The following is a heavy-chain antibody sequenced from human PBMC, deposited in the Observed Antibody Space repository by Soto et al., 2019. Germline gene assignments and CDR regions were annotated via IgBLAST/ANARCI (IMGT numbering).Heavy chain of an antibody. Sequence: ASVKVSCKASGCTFTSYGISWVRQAPGQGLEWMGWISAYNGNTNYAQKLQGRVTMTTDTSTSTAYMELRSLRSDDTAVYYCARDLIIVGASKWFDPWGQGTLVTVSS. CDR3: ARDLIIVGASKWFDP. CDR2: ISAYNGNT. V-gene: IGHV1-18*01. D-gene: IGHD1-26*01. CDR1: GCTFTSYG. J-gene: IGHJ5*02.